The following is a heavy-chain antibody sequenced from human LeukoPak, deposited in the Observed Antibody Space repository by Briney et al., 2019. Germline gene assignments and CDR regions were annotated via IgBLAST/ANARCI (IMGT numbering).Heavy chain of an antibody. V-gene: IGHV3-30*03. CDR3: ARDPAKFWSGHDY. Sequence: GGSLRLSCTASGFTFSSYGMHWVRQAPGKGLEWVAVISYDGSNKYFADSVKGRFTISRDNSKNTLYVQMNSLRAEDTAVYYCARDPAKFWSGHDYWGQGTLVTVSS. D-gene: IGHD3-3*01. CDR1: GFTFSSYG. J-gene: IGHJ4*02. CDR2: ISYDGSNK.